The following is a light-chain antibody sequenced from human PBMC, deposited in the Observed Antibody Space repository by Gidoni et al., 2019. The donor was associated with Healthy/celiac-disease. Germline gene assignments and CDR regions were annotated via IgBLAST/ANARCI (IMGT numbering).Light chain of an antibody. Sequence: DIQMTQSPSSLSASVGDRVTITCRASQSISSYLNWYQQKPRKAPKLLIYAASSLQSGVPSRFSGSGSGTDFTLTIRSLQPEDFATYYCQQSYSTHHSFGQGTKLEIK. CDR2: AAS. CDR3: QQSYSTHHS. J-gene: IGKJ2*01. V-gene: IGKV1-39*01. CDR1: QSISSY.